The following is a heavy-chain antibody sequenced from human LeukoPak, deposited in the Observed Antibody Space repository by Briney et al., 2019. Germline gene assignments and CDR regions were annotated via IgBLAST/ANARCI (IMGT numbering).Heavy chain of an antibody. CDR2: VSYDGSNK. J-gene: IGHJ4*02. CDR3: ARDRGEYSYGYGFDY. D-gene: IGHD5-18*01. CDR1: GFTFSNYA. Sequence: GGSLRLSYAASGFTFSNYAMHWVRQAPGKGLEWVAVVSYDGSNKYYADSVKGRLTISRDNSKNTLYLQMSSLRVEDTAVYYCARDRGEYSYGYGFDYWGQGTLVTVSS. V-gene: IGHV3-30-3*01.